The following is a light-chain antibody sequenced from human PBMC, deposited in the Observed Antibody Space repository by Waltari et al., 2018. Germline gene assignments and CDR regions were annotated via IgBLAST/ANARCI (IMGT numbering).Light chain of an antibody. V-gene: IGKV1-5*01. J-gene: IGKJ1*01. CDR2: DAS. CDR3: QQYSTYPR. Sequence: DIQMTQSPSSLSASVGARVIITCRASQSIGVWLAWYQQKPGKAPNLLIHDASDLESGVPSRFSGSGSGTEFTLTINSLQPDDFATYYCQQYSTYPRFGQGTRVEIK. CDR1: QSIGVW.